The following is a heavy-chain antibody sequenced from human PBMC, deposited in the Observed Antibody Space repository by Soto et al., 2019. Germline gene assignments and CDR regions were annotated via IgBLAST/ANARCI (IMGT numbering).Heavy chain of an antibody. D-gene: IGHD6-19*01. CDR1: GYSFTSDA. CDR2: INAGNGNT. Sequence: SVKVSWMASGYSFTSDAMRWGLQAPGQRLEWMGWINAGNGNTKYSQKFQGRVTITRDTSASTAYMELSSLRSEDTAVYYCAGHIAVAGPDAFDIWGQGTMVTVSS. V-gene: IGHV1-3*01. J-gene: IGHJ3*02. CDR3: AGHIAVAGPDAFDI.